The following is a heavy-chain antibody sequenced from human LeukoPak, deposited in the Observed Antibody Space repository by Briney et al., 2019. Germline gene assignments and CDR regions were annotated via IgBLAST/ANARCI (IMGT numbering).Heavy chain of an antibody. Sequence: ASVTVSCKASGYTFTGYYMHWVRQAPGQGLEWMGWINPNSGGTNYAQKFQGRVTMTRDTSISTAYMELSRLRSDDTAVYYCARDPTVNWNYVHYFDYWGQGTLVTVSS. CDR3: ARDPTVNWNYVHYFDY. D-gene: IGHD1-7*01. V-gene: IGHV1-2*02. CDR2: INPNSGGT. J-gene: IGHJ4*02. CDR1: GYTFTGYY.